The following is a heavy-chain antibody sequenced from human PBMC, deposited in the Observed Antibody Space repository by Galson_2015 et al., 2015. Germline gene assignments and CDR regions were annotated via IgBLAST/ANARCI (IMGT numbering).Heavy chain of an antibody. V-gene: IGHV3-49*03. Sequence: SLRLSCAGSGFDFGDFAMTWLRQAPGKGLEWVGFVRVSTFGATTEIAASVRGRFAISRSDSKSVAYLHMTSLRTEDTAVYYCARRISNYDSWGQGTRVIVSS. D-gene: IGHD2/OR15-2a*01. CDR2: VRVSTFGATT. CDR1: GFDFGDFA. CDR3: ARRISNYDS. J-gene: IGHJ4*02.